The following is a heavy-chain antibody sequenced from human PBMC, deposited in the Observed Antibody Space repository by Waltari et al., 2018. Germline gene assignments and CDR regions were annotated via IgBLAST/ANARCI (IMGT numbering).Heavy chain of an antibody. J-gene: IGHJ4*02. CDR2: IFPGYSDT. CDR3: ARRDRGGSVSNYFDY. Sequence: DVQLAQSGAEVKKAGESLKISCKGSGYSFTTYWIGWVRQMPGKGLELMGVIFPGYSDTRYSPSFQGQVTISVDKSLTPAYLQLSSLKASDTAIYFCARRDRGGSVSNYFDYWGQGTLVTVSS. CDR1: GYSFTTYW. V-gene: IGHV5-51*03. D-gene: IGHD3-10*01.